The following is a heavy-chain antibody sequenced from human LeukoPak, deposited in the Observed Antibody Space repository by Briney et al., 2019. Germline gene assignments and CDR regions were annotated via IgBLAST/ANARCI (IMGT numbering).Heavy chain of an antibody. CDR3: ARASGDIVETATMGSY. CDR1: GFTFSSYA. CDR2: ISGSGGST. J-gene: IGHJ4*02. V-gene: IGHV3-23*01. D-gene: IGHD5-18*01. Sequence: PPGGSLRLSCAASGFTFSSYAMSWVRQAPGKGLEWVSAISGSGGSTYYADSVKGRFTISRDNSKNTLYLQMNSLRAEDTAVYYCARASGDIVETATMGSYWGQGTLVTVSS.